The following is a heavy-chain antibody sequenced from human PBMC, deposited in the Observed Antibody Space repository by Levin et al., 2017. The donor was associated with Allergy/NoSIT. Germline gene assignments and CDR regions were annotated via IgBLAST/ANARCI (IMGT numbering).Heavy chain of an antibody. V-gene: IGHV3-9*01. CDR2: ISWNSGSI. Sequence: SCAASGFTFDDYAMHWVRQAPGKGLEWVSGISWNSGSIGYADSVKGRFTISRDNAKNSLYLQMNSLRAEDTALYYCAKANAPTYYYDSSGYHYYFDYWGQGTLVTVSS. CDR1: GFTFDDYA. D-gene: IGHD3-22*01. J-gene: IGHJ4*02. CDR3: AKANAPTYYYDSSGYHYYFDY.